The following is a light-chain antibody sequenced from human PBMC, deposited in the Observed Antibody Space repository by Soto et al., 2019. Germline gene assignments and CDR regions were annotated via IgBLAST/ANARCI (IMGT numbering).Light chain of an antibody. CDR3: QSYDSSLSGSV. J-gene: IGLJ1*01. Sequence: QSVLAQPASVSGSPGQSITISCTGTSSDVGGYNYVSWYQQHPGKAPKLLISEVSHRPSGVSNRFSGSKSGNTASLTISGLQAEDEADYYCQSYDSSLSGSVFGTGTKVTVL. V-gene: IGLV2-14*01. CDR1: SSDVGGYNY. CDR2: EVS.